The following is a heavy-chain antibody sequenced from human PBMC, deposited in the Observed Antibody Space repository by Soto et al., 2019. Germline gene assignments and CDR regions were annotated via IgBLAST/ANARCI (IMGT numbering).Heavy chain of an antibody. J-gene: IGHJ4*02. V-gene: IGHV2-5*01. Sequence: SGPTLVNPTQTLTLTCTFSGFSLSTSQVGVGWIRQPPGKALEWLAHVYWNDAKYYSLSLKTRLTITKDTSKNQVVLTLTNMDPVDTATYHCVHTGYSYDPFGYWGRGTLVTVSS. CDR1: GFSLSTSQVG. CDR2: VYWNDAK. CDR3: VHTGYSYDPFGY. D-gene: IGHD5-18*01.